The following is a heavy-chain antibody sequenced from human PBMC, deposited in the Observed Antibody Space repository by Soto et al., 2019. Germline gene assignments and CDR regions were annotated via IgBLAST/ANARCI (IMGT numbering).Heavy chain of an antibody. CDR3: AREYGIGGAAFDF. J-gene: IGHJ3*01. CDR2: ISYDGSNR. D-gene: IGHD2-15*01. Sequence: ESVGGVVQPGRSRRLSCEASGFIFRTYAMHWVRQAPGKGLEWVAVISYDGSNRYYADSVKGRFTISRDNSKNTLYLQMNSLRAEDTAVYYCAREYGIGGAAFDFWGQGTMVTVSS. V-gene: IGHV3-30-3*01. CDR1: GFIFRTYA.